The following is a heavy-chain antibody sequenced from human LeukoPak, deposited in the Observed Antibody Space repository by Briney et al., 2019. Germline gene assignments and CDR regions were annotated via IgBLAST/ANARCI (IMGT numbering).Heavy chain of an antibody. CDR2: INHSGST. CDR3: ARELWSGYYIDY. V-gene: IGHV4-34*01. D-gene: IGHD3-3*01. J-gene: IGHJ4*02. CDR1: GGSFSGYY. Sequence: SETLSLTCAVCGGSFSGYYWSWIRQPPGKGLEWIGEINHSGSTNYNPSLKSRVTISVDTSKNQFSLKLSSVTAADTAVYYCARELWSGYYIDYWGQGTLVTVSS.